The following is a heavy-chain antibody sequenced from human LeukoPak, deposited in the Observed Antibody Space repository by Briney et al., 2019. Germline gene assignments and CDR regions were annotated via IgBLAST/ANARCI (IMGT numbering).Heavy chain of an antibody. D-gene: IGHD2-2*01. CDR2: INPNSGGT. Sequence: ASVKVSCKASGYTFTGYYMHWVRQAPGQGLEWMGWINPNSGGTNYAQKFQGRVTMTRDTSISTAYMELSRLRSDDTAVYYCAKEREDLVVVAAAMRGYIWGQGTLVTVSS. CDR3: AKEREDLVVVAAAMRGYI. J-gene: IGHJ4*02. V-gene: IGHV1-2*02. CDR1: GYTFTGYY.